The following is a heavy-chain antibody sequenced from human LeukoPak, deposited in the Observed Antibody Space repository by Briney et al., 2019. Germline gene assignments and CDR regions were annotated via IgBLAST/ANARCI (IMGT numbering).Heavy chain of an antibody. CDR1: GFTFDDFA. V-gene: IGHV3-9*01. CDR3: ARAGYSSGWYRNYYYYYGMDV. Sequence: GGSLRLSCAASGFTFDDFAMHWVRQAPGKGLEWVSGISWNSGNIGYADSVKGRFTISRDSAKNSLYLQMNSLRDEDTALYYCARAGYSSGWYRNYYYYYGMDVWGQGTTVTVSS. J-gene: IGHJ6*02. CDR2: ISWNSGNI. D-gene: IGHD6-19*01.